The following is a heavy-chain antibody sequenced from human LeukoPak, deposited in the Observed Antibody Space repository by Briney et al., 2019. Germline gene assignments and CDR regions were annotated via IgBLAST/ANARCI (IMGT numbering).Heavy chain of an antibody. CDR3: ARLCYYDSRGYWYYFDY. V-gene: IGHV4-31*03. CDR2: IYYSGST. Sequence: SETLPLTCTVSGGSISSGGYYWSWIRQHPGKGLEWIGYIYYSGSTYYNPSLKSRVTISVDTSKNQFSLKLSSVTAADTAVYYCARLCYYDSRGYWYYFDYWGQGTLVTVSS. D-gene: IGHD3-22*01. J-gene: IGHJ4*02. CDR1: GGSISSGGYY.